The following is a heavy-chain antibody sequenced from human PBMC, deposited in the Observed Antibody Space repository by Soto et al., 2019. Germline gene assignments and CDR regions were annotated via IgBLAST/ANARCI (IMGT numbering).Heavy chain of an antibody. Sequence: GGSLRLSCAASGFTVSSNYMSWVRQAPGKGLEWVSVIYSGGSTYYADSVKGRFTISRHNSKHTLYLQMNSLRAEDTAVYYCARIPSTSFINYYYYMDVWGKGTTVTVSS. CDR3: ARIPSTSFINYYYYMDV. CDR2: IYSGGST. V-gene: IGHV3-53*04. CDR1: GFTVSSNY. J-gene: IGHJ6*03.